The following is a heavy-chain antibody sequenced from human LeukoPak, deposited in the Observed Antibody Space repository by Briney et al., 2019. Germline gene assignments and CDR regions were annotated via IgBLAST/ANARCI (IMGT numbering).Heavy chain of an antibody. J-gene: IGHJ3*02. CDR3: ARAATANADAFDI. V-gene: IGHV4-34*01. CDR1: GGSFSGYY. CDR2: INHSGST. D-gene: IGHD4-17*01. Sequence: SETLSLTXAVYGGSFSGYYWSWIRQPPGKGLEWNGEINHSGSTNYNPSLKSRVTISVDTSKNQFSLKLSSVTAADTAVYYCARAATANADAFDIWGQGTMVTVSS.